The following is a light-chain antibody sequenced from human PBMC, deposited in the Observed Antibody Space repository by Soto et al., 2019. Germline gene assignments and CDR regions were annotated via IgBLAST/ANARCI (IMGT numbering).Light chain of an antibody. J-gene: IGLJ1*01. Sequence: QSVLTQPASVSGSPGQSITISCTGTSSDVGGYNYVSWYQQHPGKAPKLMIFVVSIRPSGVSNRFSGSKSGNTASLTFSGLQAEDEADYYCSSYTSSYVFGTGTKVTVL. CDR3: SSYTSSYV. V-gene: IGLV2-14*01. CDR2: VVS. CDR1: SSDVGGYNY.